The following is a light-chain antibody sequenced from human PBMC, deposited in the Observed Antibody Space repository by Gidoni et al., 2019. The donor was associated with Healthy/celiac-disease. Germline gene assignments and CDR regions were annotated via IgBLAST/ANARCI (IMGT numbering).Light chain of an antibody. J-gene: IGKJ3*01. V-gene: IGKV1-39*01. CDR1: QSISSY. CDR2: AAS. Sequence: DIQITQSPSSLSASVGDRVTITCRASQSISSYLNWYQQKPGKAPKLLIYAASSLQSGVPSRFSGSGYGTEFTLTISSLQPEDFATDYCQQSYSTPFTFGPGTKVEIK. CDR3: QQSYSTPFT.